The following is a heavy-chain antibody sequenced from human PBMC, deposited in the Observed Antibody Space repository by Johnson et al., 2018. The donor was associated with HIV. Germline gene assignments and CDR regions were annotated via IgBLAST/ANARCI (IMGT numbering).Heavy chain of an antibody. J-gene: IGHJ3*02. CDR2: IYSGGTT. Sequence: VQLVESGGGLVHPGGSLRLSCAASGFTVSSNYMNWVRQAPGKGLEWVSVIYSGGTTYFTDSVRGRFTISRDNSKNTLFLQMNSLRAEDTAVYYCVRRFYDSSAFDIWGQGTMVTVSS. V-gene: IGHV3-66*02. D-gene: IGHD3-22*01. CDR3: VRRFYDSSAFDI. CDR1: GFTVSSNY.